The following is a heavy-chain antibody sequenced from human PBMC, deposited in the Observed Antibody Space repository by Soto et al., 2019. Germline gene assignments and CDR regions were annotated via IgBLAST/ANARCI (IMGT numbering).Heavy chain of an antibody. J-gene: IGHJ4*02. Sequence: SVKVSCKXSGGTFSSYAISWVRQAPGQGLEWMGGIIPIFGTANYAQKFQGRVTITADKSTSTAYMELSSLRSEDTAVYYCARGGKYYYDSSGYYLLDYWGQGTLVTVSS. CDR3: ARGGKYYYDSSGYYLLDY. CDR2: IIPIFGTA. CDR1: GGTFSSYA. D-gene: IGHD3-22*01. V-gene: IGHV1-69*06.